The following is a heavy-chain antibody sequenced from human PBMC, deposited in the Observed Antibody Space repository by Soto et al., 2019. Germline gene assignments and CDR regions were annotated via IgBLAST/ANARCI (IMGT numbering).Heavy chain of an antibody. CDR2: IIPIFGTA. CDR1: GGTFSSYA. CDR3: ARFPNYYVSSGYPY. J-gene: IGHJ4*02. D-gene: IGHD3-22*01. Sequence: GASVKVSCKASGGTFSSYAISWVRQAPGQGLEWMGGIIPIFGTANYAQKFQGRVTITADESTSTDYMELSSLRSEDTAVYYCARFPNYYVSSGYPYWGQGTLVTVSS. V-gene: IGHV1-69*13.